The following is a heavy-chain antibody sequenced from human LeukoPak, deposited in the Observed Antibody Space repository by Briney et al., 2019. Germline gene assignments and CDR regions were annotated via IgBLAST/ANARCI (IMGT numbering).Heavy chain of an antibody. CDR1: GDSYSGYY. CDR3: AREPKFWGSGSYPFDY. Sequence: PSETLSLTCAVYGDSYSGYYWRWARQPPGKGLEWIGEINHSGSTNYNLSLKSRVTISVDTTKNQFSLKLSSVTAADTAVYCCAREPKFWGSGSYPFDYWGQGTLVTVSS. J-gene: IGHJ4*02. CDR2: INHSGST. V-gene: IGHV4-34*01. D-gene: IGHD1-26*01.